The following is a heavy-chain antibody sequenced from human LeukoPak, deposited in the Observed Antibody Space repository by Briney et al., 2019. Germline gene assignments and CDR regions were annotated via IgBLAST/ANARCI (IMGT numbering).Heavy chain of an antibody. CDR3: ARDAPYYYDSSGSNNWFDP. CDR2: IYYSGST. V-gene: IGHV4-59*01. CDR1: GGSISSYY. Sequence: SETLSLTCTVSGGSISSYYWSWIRQPPGKGLEWIGYIYYSGSTNYNPSLKSRVTISVDMSKNQFSLKLSSVTAADTAVYYCARDAPYYYDSSGSNNWFDPWGQGTLVTVSS. D-gene: IGHD3-22*01. J-gene: IGHJ5*02.